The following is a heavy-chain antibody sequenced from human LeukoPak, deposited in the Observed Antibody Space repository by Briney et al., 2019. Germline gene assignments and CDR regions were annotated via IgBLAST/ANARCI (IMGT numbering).Heavy chain of an antibody. Sequence: GGSLRLSCAASGFPFSAYYMTWIRQAPGKGLEWVSSIGFSSIGYSSDHLKYADSVKGRFTISRDNAKNTLYLQMSSLKAEDTAVYFCATERDGGGEFWGQGTLVTVFS. D-gene: IGHD3-16*01. CDR2: IGFSSIGYSSDHL. CDR3: ATERDGGGEF. J-gene: IGHJ4*02. V-gene: IGHV3-11*06. CDR1: GFPFSAYY.